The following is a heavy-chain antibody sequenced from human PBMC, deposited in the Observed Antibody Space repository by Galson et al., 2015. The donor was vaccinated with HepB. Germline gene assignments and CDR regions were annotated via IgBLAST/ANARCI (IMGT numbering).Heavy chain of an antibody. CDR1: GFTFSSYG. D-gene: IGHD6-13*01. Sequence: SLRLSCAASGFTFSSYGMHWVRQAPGKGLEWVAVISYDGSNKYYADSVKGRFTISRDNSKNTLYLQMNSLRAEDTAVYYCAKGMAAAAAVCCGHYWGQGTLVTVSS. CDR3: AKGMAAAAAVCCGHY. V-gene: IGHV3-30*18. CDR2: ISYDGSNK. J-gene: IGHJ4*02.